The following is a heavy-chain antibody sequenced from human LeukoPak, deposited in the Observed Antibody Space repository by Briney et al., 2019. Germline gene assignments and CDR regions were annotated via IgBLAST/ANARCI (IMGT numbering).Heavy chain of an antibody. CDR2: IDPSGGST. D-gene: IGHD2-15*01. CDR1: GYTFTSYY. Sequence: GASVKVSCKASGYTFTSYYIHWVRQAPGQGLEWMGIIDPSGGSTTYAQRFQGRVTMTRDTSTSTVYMELSSLRSEDTAMYYCARESGGRPFDYWGQGTLVTVSS. J-gene: IGHJ4*02. CDR3: ARESGGRPFDY. V-gene: IGHV1-46*01.